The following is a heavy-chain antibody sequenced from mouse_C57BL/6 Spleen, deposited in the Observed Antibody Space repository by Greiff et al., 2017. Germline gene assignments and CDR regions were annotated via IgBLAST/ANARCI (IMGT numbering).Heavy chain of an antibody. J-gene: IGHJ3*01. Sequence: EVKVVESGGDLVKPGGSLKLSCAASGFTFSSYGMSWVRQTPDKRLEWVATISSGGSYTYYPDSVKGRFTISRDNAKNTLYLQMSSLKSEDTAMYYCARDYDSPWFAYWGQGTLVTVSA. CDR1: GFTFSSYG. CDR3: ARDYDSPWFAY. D-gene: IGHD2-4*01. V-gene: IGHV5-6*01. CDR2: ISSGGSYT.